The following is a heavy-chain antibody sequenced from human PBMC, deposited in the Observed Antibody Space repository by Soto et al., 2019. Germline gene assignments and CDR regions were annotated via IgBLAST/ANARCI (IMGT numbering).Heavy chain of an antibody. J-gene: IGHJ6*03. Sequence: PSETLSLTCAVYGGSFSGYYWSWIRQPPGKGLEWIGEINDSGSTNYSPSLKSRVTISVDTSKNQFSLKLSAVTAADTAVYYCARSGYCRAGRCRNTYYMDVWGKGITVTSP. CDR2: INDSGST. CDR3: ARSGYCRAGRCRNTYYMDV. D-gene: IGHD2-15*01. V-gene: IGHV4-34*01. CDR1: GGSFSGYY.